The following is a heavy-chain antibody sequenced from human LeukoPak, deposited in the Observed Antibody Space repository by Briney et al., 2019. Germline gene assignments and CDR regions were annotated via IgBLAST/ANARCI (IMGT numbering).Heavy chain of an antibody. CDR2: IIPILGTA. J-gene: IGHJ5*02. V-gene: IGHV1-69*13. CDR3: ASIQLRYFDPQGWFDP. CDR1: GGTFSSYA. Sequence: SVKVSCKASGGTFSSYAISWVRKPPGQGLGWLGGIIPILGTANYAQKFQGRVTITADESTSTAYMELSSLRSEDTAVYYCASIQLRYFDPQGWFDPWGQGTLVTVSS. D-gene: IGHD3-9*01.